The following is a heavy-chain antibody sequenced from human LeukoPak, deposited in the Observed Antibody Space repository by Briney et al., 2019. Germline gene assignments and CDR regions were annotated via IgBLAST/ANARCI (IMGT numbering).Heavy chain of an antibody. CDR1: GGSISSSGYC. Sequence: SETLSLTCTVSGGSISSSGYCWGWIRQPPGKGLEWIGSIDYSGNTNYNPSLKSRVTISVDTSKNQFSLKLSSVTAADTAVYYCARSGNVLRFLEWANWFDPWGQGTLVTVSS. V-gene: IGHV4-39*07. CDR3: ARSGNVLRFLEWANWFDP. D-gene: IGHD3-3*01. J-gene: IGHJ5*02. CDR2: IDYSGNT.